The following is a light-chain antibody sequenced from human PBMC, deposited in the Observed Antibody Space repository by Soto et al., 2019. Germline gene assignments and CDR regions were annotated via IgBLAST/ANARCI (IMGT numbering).Light chain of an antibody. CDR2: GAS. J-gene: IGKJ1*01. CDR1: QSVSSNY. Sequence: EIVLTQSPGTLSLSPGERATLSCRASQSVSSNYLAWYQQKRGPAPRLLIYGASSRATGIPTRFSGSGSGTDFTLTISRLEPEDFAVYYCQQYDTSPLTFGQGTKVEI. V-gene: IGKV3-20*01. CDR3: QQYDTSPLT.